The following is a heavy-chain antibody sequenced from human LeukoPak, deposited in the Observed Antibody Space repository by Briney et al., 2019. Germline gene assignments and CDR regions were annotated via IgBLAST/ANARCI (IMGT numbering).Heavy chain of an antibody. Sequence: SETLSLTCTVSGGSISSYYWSWIRQPPGKGLEWIGYIYYSGSTNYNPSLKSRVTISVDTSKNQFSLKLSSVTAADTAVYYCARHGDPGITMVRGVDPLFDYWGQGTLVTVSS. V-gene: IGHV4-59*08. CDR3: ARHGDPGITMVRGVDPLFDY. CDR2: IYYSGST. D-gene: IGHD3-10*01. J-gene: IGHJ4*02. CDR1: GGSISSYY.